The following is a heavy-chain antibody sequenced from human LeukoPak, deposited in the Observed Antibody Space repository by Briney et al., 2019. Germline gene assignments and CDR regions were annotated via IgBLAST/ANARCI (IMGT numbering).Heavy chain of an antibody. J-gene: IGHJ6*03. D-gene: IGHD5-12*01. Sequence: KSSETLSLTCSVSGGSISSSTDYWGWIRQPPGKGLEWIGSIYYSGSTYYNPSLKSRVTISVDTSKNQFSLKLSSVTAADTAVYYCARAYSGYDSPKKYYYYYYMDVWGKGTTVTISS. CDR3: ARAYSGYDSPKKYYYYYYMDV. V-gene: IGHV4-39*01. CDR1: GGSISSSTDY. CDR2: IYYSGST.